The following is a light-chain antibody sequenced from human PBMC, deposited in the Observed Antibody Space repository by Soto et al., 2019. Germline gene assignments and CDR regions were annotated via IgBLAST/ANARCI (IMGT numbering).Light chain of an antibody. CDR3: SSYSTSTTRVI. J-gene: IGLJ2*01. CDR1: SSDIGSYNY. CDR2: EVS. V-gene: IGLV2-14*01. Sequence: QSALTQPASVSGSPGQSITISCTGTSSDIGSYNYVSWYQQHPGRAPKLMIYEVSNRPSGVSNRFSGSKSGSTASLTISGLQTEDEADYYCSSYSTSTTRVIFGGGTKLTVL.